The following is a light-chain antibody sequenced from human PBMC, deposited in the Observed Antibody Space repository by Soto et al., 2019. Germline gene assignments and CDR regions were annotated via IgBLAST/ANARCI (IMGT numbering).Light chain of an antibody. V-gene: IGKV1-17*01. CDR2: AAS. CDR1: QDIRNH. Sequence: DIQMTQSPSSLSASVGDRVTITCRASQDIRNHLGWYQQKPGKAPKRLIYAASSLQSGVPSTFSGSGSGTEFTLTIDSLQTEDFATYYCLQHHTYPWTFGQGNKVEVK. J-gene: IGKJ1*01. CDR3: LQHHTYPWT.